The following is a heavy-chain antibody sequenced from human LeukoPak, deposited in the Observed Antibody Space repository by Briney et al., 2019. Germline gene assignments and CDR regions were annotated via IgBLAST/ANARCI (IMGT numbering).Heavy chain of an antibody. CDR3: ARGVVVVVAATHLVNWFDP. Sequence: KASETLSLTCTVSGGSISSYYWSWIRQPPGKGLEWIGYIYYSGSTNYNPSLKSRVTISVDTSKNQFSLKLSSVTAADTAVYYCARGVVVVVAATHLVNWFDPWGQGTLVTVSS. V-gene: IGHV4-59*01. D-gene: IGHD2-15*01. J-gene: IGHJ5*02. CDR1: GGSISSYY. CDR2: IYYSGST.